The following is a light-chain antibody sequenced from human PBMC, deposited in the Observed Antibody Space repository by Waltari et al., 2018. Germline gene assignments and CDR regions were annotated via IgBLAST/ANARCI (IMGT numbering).Light chain of an antibody. CDR2: EVS. V-gene: IGKV2-30*02. Sequence: DVVMTQSPLSLPITPGQPASISCRSSQSLVHSNGNTYLSWYQQKPGQPPRRLIYEVSNQDSGVPDRFSGSGAGTDFTLKINRVEAEDVGVYYCGQGTHLPYSFGQGTKVEIK. J-gene: IGKJ2*03. CDR3: GQGTHLPYS. CDR1: QSLVHSNGNTY.